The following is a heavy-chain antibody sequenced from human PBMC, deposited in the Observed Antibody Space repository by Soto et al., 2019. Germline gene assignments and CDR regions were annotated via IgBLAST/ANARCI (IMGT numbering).Heavy chain of an antibody. CDR3: ASASLWVGAPLRGFDI. V-gene: IGHV3-48*01. J-gene: IGHJ3*02. D-gene: IGHD3-10*01. Sequence: GGSLRLSCAASGFTFSRYSMNWVRQAPGEGLEWISFIRTRSSGVYYADSVRGRFTISRDDAKNSLHLHMSSLRAEDTAVYYCASASLWVGAPLRGFDIWGQGTMVTVSS. CDR2: IRTRSSGV. CDR1: GFTFSRYS.